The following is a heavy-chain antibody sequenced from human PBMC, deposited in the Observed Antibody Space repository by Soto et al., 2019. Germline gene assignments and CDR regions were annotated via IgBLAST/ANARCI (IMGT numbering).Heavy chain of an antibody. V-gene: IGHV3-64*01. D-gene: IGHD2-15*01. J-gene: IGHJ4*02. CDR1: GFTFSTYA. Sequence: GGSLRLSCAASGFTFSTYAMHWVRQAPGKGLEYVSSVSPNGGSTYYANSLKGRFTISRDNSKNTLYLQMGGLRADDMSVYYCARGGYCSGGSCLSILRGWYFDYWGQGTLVTVSS. CDR3: ARGGYCSGGSCLSILRGWYFDY. CDR2: VSPNGGST.